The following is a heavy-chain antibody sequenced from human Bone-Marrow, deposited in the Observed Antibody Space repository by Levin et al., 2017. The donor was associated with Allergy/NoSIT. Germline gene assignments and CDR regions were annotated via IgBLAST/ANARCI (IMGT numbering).Heavy chain of an antibody. J-gene: IGHJ6*02. Sequence: AASVKVSCKASGYSFTNHYISWVRQAPGQGLDWMGWITPYNGDKSYAQMFQGRVTMTTDTSTNTAYMELRSLRFDDTAIYYCARNDHWGASHFYYTMDVWGQGTTVTVAS. D-gene: IGHD7-27*01. V-gene: IGHV1-18*01. CDR3: ARNDHWGASHFYYTMDV. CDR1: GYSFTNHY. CDR2: ITPYNGDK.